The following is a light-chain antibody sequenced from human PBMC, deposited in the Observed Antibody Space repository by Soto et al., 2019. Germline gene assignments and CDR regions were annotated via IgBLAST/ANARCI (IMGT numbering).Light chain of an antibody. J-gene: IGLJ2*01. CDR3: TSYAGDNNLV. V-gene: IGLV2-8*01. Sequence: QSVLTQPPSASGSPGQSVTISCTGTSRDLGGYNYVSWYQQHPGKAPKLMIYQVTKRPSGVPDRFSASKSGNTASLTVSGLQAEDEAHYYCTSYAGDNNLVFGGGTKLTVL. CDR2: QVT. CDR1: SRDLGGYNY.